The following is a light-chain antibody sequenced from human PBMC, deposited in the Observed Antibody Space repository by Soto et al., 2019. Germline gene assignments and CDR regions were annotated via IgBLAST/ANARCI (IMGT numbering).Light chain of an antibody. CDR2: AAS. J-gene: IGKJ1*01. CDR1: QSINSY. V-gene: IGKV1-39*01. Sequence: DIQMTQSPSSLSASVGDRVSITCRASQSINSYLNWYQQKPGKAPKLLIFAASSLQSGVPSRFSGSGSGTDFTLTISSLQPEDFATYYCQQTYGTPGFGQGTTVEIK. CDR3: QQTYGTPG.